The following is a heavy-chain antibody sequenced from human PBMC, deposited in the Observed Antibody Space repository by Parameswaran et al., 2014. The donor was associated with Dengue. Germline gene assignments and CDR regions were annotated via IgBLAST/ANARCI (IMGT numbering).Heavy chain of an antibody. CDR2: ISSSSSYI. V-gene: IGHV3-21*01. D-gene: IGHD5-18*01. Sequence: KWIRQPPGKGLEWVSSISSSSSYIYYADSVKGRFTISRDNAKNSLYLQMNSLRAEDTAVYYCARETDTAMVQDGFDYWGQGTLVTVSS. J-gene: IGHJ4*02. CDR3: ARETDTAMVQDGFDY.